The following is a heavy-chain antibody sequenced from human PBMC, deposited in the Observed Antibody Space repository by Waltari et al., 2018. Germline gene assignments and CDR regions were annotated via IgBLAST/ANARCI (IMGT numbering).Heavy chain of an antibody. CDR3: AKDPEYDFWSGYEIDY. CDR2: ISGSGGST. J-gene: IGHJ4*02. CDR1: GFTFSSYA. Sequence: EVQLLESGGGLVQPGGSLRLSCAASGFTFSSYAMSWVRQAPGKGLEWVSAISGSGGSTYYADSVKSRFTISRDNSKNTLYLQMNSLRAEDTAVYYCAKDPEYDFWSGYEIDYWGQGTLVTVSS. D-gene: IGHD3-3*01. V-gene: IGHV3-23*01.